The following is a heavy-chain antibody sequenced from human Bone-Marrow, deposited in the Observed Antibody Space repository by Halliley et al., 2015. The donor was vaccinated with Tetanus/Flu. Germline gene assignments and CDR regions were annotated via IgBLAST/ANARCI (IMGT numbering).Heavy chain of an antibody. CDR3: AKDSPGAQKDWFDP. CDR2: LFGSGGIS. CDR1: GFSFSSHA. Sequence: SLRLSCLASGFSFSSHAMSWVRQAPGKGLEWVSTLFGSGGISYYADSVKGRFIISRDNSKNTLYLQMNSLRVEDTAVYYCAKDSPGAQKDWFDPWGQGTLVTVSS. J-gene: IGHJ5*02. V-gene: IGHV3-23*01.